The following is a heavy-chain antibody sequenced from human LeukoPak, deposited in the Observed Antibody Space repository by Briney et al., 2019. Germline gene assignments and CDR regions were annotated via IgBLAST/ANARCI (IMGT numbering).Heavy chain of an antibody. Sequence: GESLKISCKGSGYSFTSSWISWVRQVPGKGMGWMGRIDSSDSYTNYSPSFQGHVAISADKSISTAYLQWSSLKASDTAMFYCARQSYCTLTGFYIDAFDIWGQGTMVTVSS. CDR2: IDSSDSYT. CDR3: ARQSYCTLTGFYIDAFDI. D-gene: IGHD3-9*01. J-gene: IGHJ3*02. V-gene: IGHV5-10-1*01. CDR1: GYSFTSSW.